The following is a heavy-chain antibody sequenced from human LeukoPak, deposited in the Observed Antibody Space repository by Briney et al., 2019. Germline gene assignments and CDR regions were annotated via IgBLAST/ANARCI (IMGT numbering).Heavy chain of an antibody. J-gene: IGHJ3*02. Sequence: GGSLRLSCAASGFTFDDYAMDWVRQAPGKGLEWVSGINWNSGSIGDADSVKGRFTISRDNAKNSLYLQMNSLRVEDTAVYYCAAVSYLAFDIWGQGTMVTVSS. CDR2: INWNSGSI. CDR3: AAVSYLAFDI. CDR1: GFTFDDYA. V-gene: IGHV3-9*01. D-gene: IGHD2-21*01.